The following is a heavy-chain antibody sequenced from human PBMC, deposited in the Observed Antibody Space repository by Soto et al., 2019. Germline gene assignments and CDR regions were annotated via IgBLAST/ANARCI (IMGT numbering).Heavy chain of an antibody. D-gene: IGHD6-19*01. CDR2: ISYDGSNK. V-gene: IGHV3-30*18. CDR1: GFTFSSHG. Sequence: QVQLVESGGGVVQPGRSLRLSCAASGFTFSSHGMHWVRQAPGKGLEWVAVISYDGSNKYYADSVKGRFTISRDNSKNTLYLQMNSLRAEDTAVYYCAKDFSGWDYYFDYWGQGTLVTVSS. CDR3: AKDFSGWDYYFDY. J-gene: IGHJ4*02.